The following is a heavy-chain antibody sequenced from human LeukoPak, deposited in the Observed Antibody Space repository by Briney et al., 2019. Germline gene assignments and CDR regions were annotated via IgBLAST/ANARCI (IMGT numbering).Heavy chain of an antibody. CDR3: ARISCSGGSCHPDY. V-gene: IGHV4-61*01. CDR1: GYSMSRGYF. CDR2: IYYSGST. Sequence: SETLSLTCTVSGYSMSRGYFWSWIRQPPGKGLEWIGYIYYSGSTNYNPSLTSRVTISVDTSKNQFSLKLSSVTAVDTAVYYCARISCSGGSCHPDYWGQGTLVTVSS. J-gene: IGHJ4*02. D-gene: IGHD2-15*01.